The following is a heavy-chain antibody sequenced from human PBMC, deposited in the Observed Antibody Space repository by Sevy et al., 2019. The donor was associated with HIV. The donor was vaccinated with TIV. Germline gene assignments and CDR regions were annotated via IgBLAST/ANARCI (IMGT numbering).Heavy chain of an antibody. V-gene: IGHV1-2*02. Sequence: ASVKVSCKASGYTFTGQYIHWVRQAPGQGLEWMGWINPNSGDTNYAQEFQGRVTMTRDTSISTAYMELSGLKSDDTAVYYCSRDLRLRGYSYGCFDYWGQETLVTVSS. D-gene: IGHD5-18*01. CDR3: SRDLRLRGYSYGCFDY. CDR1: GYTFTGQY. J-gene: IGHJ4*02. CDR2: INPNSGDT.